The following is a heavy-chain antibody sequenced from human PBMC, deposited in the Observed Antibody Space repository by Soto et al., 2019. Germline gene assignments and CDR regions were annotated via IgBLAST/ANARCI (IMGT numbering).Heavy chain of an antibody. CDR1: XXTVSTKY. D-gene: IGHD3-16*01. V-gene: IGHV3-66*01. CDR2: IYSGGST. CDR3: ARDPWAADY. J-gene: IGHJ4*02. Sequence: EVQLVESGGGLVQPGGSLRLSCAXSXXTVSTKYXSWVRQAPGKGLEWVSVIYSGGSTFYADSVRGRFTISRDNSKNTVNLQMNSLRAEDTAVYYCARDPWAADYWGQGTLVTVSS.